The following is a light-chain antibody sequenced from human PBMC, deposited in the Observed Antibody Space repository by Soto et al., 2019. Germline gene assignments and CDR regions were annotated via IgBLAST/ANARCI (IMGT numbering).Light chain of an antibody. CDR3: SSYTRSSTRV. Sequence: QSALTQPASVSGSPGQSVTISCTGTRSAVGGYNYVSWYQQHTGKAPKLMIYEVSNRPSGVSNRFSGSKSGNTASLTISGLQAEDEADDYCSSYTRSSTRVFGGGTKLTVL. CDR2: EVS. V-gene: IGLV2-14*01. CDR1: RSAVGGYNY. J-gene: IGLJ2*01.